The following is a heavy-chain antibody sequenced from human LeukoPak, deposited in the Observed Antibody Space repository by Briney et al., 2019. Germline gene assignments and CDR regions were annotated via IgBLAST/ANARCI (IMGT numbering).Heavy chain of an antibody. V-gene: IGHV3-23*01. J-gene: IGHJ4*02. CDR1: GFTFSNYA. Sequence: PGGSLRLSCAASGFTFSNYAMSWVRQAPGKGLEWVSTVSGSGGSTYYADSVKGRFTISRDNSKNTLYLQMNSLTSEDTAVYYCAKEGTASKPSDLDHRGQGILVTVSS. D-gene: IGHD1/OR15-1a*01. CDR2: VSGSGGST. CDR3: AKEGTASKPSDLDH.